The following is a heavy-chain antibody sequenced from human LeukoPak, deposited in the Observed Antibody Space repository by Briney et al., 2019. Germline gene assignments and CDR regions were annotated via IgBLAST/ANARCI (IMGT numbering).Heavy chain of an antibody. CDR1: GGSISSGSYY. CDR2: IYTSGST. D-gene: IGHD3/OR15-3a*01. J-gene: IGHJ4*02. CDR3: ARQTGSGLFILP. Sequence: TSETLSLTCTVSGGSISSGSYYWSWIRQPAGKGLEWIGRIYTSGSTNYNPSLKSRVTISVDTSKNQFSLRLTSVTAADTAAYYCARQTGSGLFILPGGQGTLVTVSS. V-gene: IGHV4-61*02.